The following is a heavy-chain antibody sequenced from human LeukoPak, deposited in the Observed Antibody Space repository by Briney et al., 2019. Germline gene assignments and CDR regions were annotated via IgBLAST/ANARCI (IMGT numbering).Heavy chain of an antibody. Sequence: ASVKVSCKASGYTFTGYYMHWVRQAPGQGLEWMGWINPNSGSTNYVQTFQGRVTMTWDTSISTAYMVLSRLTSDDTAVYYCARGPSSSGWGGNFDYWGQGTLVTVSS. V-gene: IGHV1-2*02. D-gene: IGHD6-19*01. J-gene: IGHJ4*02. CDR1: GYTFTGYY. CDR3: ARGPSSSGWGGNFDY. CDR2: INPNSGST.